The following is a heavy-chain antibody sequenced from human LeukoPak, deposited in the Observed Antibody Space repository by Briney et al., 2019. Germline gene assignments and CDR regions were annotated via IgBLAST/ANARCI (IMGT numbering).Heavy chain of an antibody. D-gene: IGHD3-10*01. CDR1: GFTFSSYS. V-gene: IGHV3-21*01. CDR3: ARADGSGSSGFDY. Sequence: PGGSLRLSCAASGFTFSSYSMSWVRQAPGKGLEWVSGISGSGTYTYDADSVKGRFSISRENAKNSLYLQMNSLRAGDTAVYYCARADGSGSSGFDYWGQGALVTVSS. CDR2: ISGSGTYT. J-gene: IGHJ4*02.